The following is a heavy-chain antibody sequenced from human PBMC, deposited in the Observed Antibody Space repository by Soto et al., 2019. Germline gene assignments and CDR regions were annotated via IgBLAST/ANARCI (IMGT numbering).Heavy chain of an antibody. CDR1: GFTFSTYS. D-gene: IGHD2-15*01. CDR2: ISSTSNTT. J-gene: IGHJ4*02. CDR3: ARDRGCSGGSCDRDLGY. Sequence: EVQLVESGGGLVQPGGSLRLSCAASGFTFSTYSMSWVRQAPGKGLEWVSYISSTSNTTYYADSVKGRFTISRDNAKNSLYLTINSLSAEDTAVYYCARDRGCSGGSCDRDLGYWGQGTLFTVSS. V-gene: IGHV3-48*01.